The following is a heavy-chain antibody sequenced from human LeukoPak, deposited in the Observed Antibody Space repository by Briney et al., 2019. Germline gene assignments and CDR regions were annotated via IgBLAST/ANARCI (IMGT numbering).Heavy chain of an antibody. V-gene: IGHV4-59*12. D-gene: IGHD3-22*01. Sequence: PSETLSLTCTVSGGSISSYYWSWIRQPPGKGLEWIGYIYYSGSTNYNPSLKSRVTILVDTSKNQFSLKLSSVTAADTAVYYCARRRRYYYDSSGYRTLDYWGQGTLVTVSS. CDR3: ARRRRYYYDSSGYRTLDY. J-gene: IGHJ4*02. CDR1: GGSISSYY. CDR2: IYYSGST.